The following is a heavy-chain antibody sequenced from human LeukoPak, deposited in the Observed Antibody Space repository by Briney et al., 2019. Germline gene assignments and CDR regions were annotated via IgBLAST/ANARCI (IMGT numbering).Heavy chain of an antibody. CDR3: AKEYYYVH. Sequence: GRSLRLSCAASGFTFSSYGMHWVRQAPGKGLEWVAVISYDGSNKYYADSVKGRFTISRDNSKNTLYLQMNSLRAEDTAVYYCAKEYYYVHWGQGTLVTVSA. CDR2: ISYDGSNK. CDR1: GFTFSSYG. J-gene: IGHJ4*02. V-gene: IGHV3-30*18.